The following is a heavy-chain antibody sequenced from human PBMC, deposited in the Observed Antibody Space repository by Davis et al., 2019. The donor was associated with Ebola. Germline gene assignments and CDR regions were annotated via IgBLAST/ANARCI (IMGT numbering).Heavy chain of an antibody. J-gene: IGHJ4*02. V-gene: IGHV4-30-4*08. D-gene: IGHD3-22*01. Sequence: SETLSLTCTVSGGSVSSGYYYWSWVRQPPGKGLEWIGYIYYSGSTHYNSSLKSRVTISVDTSKNQISLKLSSVTAADTAVYYCARGDSYYDPTGYYAGPEAPDHWGQGTLVSASS. CDR1: GGSVSSGYYY. CDR3: ARGDSYYDPTGYYAGPEAPDH. CDR2: IYYSGST.